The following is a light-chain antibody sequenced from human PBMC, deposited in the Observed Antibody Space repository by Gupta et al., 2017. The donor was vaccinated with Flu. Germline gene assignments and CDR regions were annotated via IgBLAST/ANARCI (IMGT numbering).Light chain of an antibody. CDR3: QQYGSSPGT. J-gene: IGKJ1*01. CDR2: GAS. CDR1: QSVSSSY. Sequence: GTLSLSPGERATLSCRASQSVSSSYLAWYQQKPGQAPRLLIYGASSRATGIPDRVSGSGSGTDFTLTISRLEPEDFAVYYCQQYGSSPGTFGQGTKVEIK. V-gene: IGKV3-20*01.